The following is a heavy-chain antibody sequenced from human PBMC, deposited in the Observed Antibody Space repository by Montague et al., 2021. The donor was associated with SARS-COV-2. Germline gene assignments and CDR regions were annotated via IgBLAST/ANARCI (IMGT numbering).Heavy chain of an antibody. CDR2: IYASGNT. Sequence: SETLSLTCTVSGGSISNYYWSWIRQPAGKGLEWIGRIYASGNTNYNPSLKSRVTMSVDTSKNQFSLKLSSVTAADTAVYYCARFAYRLLFIASYYGMDVWGQGATVTVSS. V-gene: IGHV4-4*07. D-gene: IGHD2-2*01. CDR3: ARFAYRLLFIASYYGMDV. J-gene: IGHJ6*02. CDR1: GGSISNYY.